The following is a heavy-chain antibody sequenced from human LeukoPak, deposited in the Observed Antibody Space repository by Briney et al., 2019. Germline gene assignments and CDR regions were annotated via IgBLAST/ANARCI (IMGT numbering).Heavy chain of an antibody. D-gene: IGHD3-3*01. V-gene: IGHV3-53*01. CDR3: PMGSAYLFDY. J-gene: IGHJ4*02. Sequence: GGSLRLSCAASGFTVTTNYMNWVREAAGKGLEWVAVIYSGGTTYYADSVKGRLTISRDNSKNTLYLQMNTLRAEDTAVYYCPMGSAYLFDYWGQGTLVTVSS. CDR1: GFTVTTNY. CDR2: IYSGGTT.